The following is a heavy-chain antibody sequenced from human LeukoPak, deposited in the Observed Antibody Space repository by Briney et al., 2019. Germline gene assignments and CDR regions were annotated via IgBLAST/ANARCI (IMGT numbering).Heavy chain of an antibody. J-gene: IGHJ4*02. Sequence: SETLSLTCTVSGGSISSSSYYWGWIRQPPGKGLEWIGSIYYSGSTYYNPSLKSRVTISVDTSKNQFSLKLSSVTAADTAVYYSARERAAAGYFDYWGQGTLVTVSS. D-gene: IGHD6-13*01. CDR2: IYYSGST. V-gene: IGHV4-39*02. CDR1: GGSISSSSYY. CDR3: ARERAAAGYFDY.